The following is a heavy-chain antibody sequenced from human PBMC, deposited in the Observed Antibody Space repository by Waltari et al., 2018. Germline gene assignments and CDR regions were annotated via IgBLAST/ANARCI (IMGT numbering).Heavy chain of an antibody. V-gene: IGHV3-30-3*01. CDR3: ARGRTLGGFDP. Sequence: QVQLVASGGGVVQPGRSLRLSCAASGFTFSRYAMHWVRQAPGKGLEWVAVISYDGSNKYYADSVKGRFTISRDNSKNTLYLQMNSLRAEDTAVYYCARGRTLGGFDPWGQGTLVTVSS. CDR2: ISYDGSNK. J-gene: IGHJ5*02. CDR1: GFTFSRYA.